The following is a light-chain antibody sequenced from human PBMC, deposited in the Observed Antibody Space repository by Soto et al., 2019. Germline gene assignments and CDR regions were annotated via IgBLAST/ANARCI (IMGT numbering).Light chain of an antibody. CDR1: QSISSY. V-gene: IGKV1-39*01. CDR2: AAS. CDR3: QQSYSTHGT. Sequence: DIQMTQSPSSLSASVGDRVTITCRASQSISSYLNWYQQKPGKAPKLLIYAASSLQSGVPSRFSGSGSGTDFTLTINSLQPEDFATYYCQQSYSTHGTFGQGTQVEIK. J-gene: IGKJ1*01.